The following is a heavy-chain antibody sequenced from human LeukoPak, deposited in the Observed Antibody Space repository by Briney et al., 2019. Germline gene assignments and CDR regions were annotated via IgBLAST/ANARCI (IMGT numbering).Heavy chain of an antibody. J-gene: IGHJ5*02. CDR1: GGSISSGSYY. CDR3: ARSLSGPSPFDP. D-gene: IGHD3-3*01. Sequence: KPSQTLSLTCTVSGGSISSGSYYWSWIRQPAGKGLEWIGRIYTSGSTNYNPSLKSRVTISVDRSKNQFSLKLSSVTAADTAVYYCARSLSGPSPFDPWGQGTLVTVSS. CDR2: IYTSGST. V-gene: IGHV4-61*02.